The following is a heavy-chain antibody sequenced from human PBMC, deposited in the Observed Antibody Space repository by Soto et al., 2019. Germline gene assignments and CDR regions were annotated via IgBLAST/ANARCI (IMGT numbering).Heavy chain of an antibody. J-gene: IGHJ4*02. D-gene: IGHD1-26*01. V-gene: IGHV3-11*01. CDR3: ARTTWELGVRFDY. CDR2: ISGRGGTI. Sequence: GSLRLSCAASGFPFSDFYMTWIRRAPGRGLQCLSYISGRGGTIYYADSVKGRFTISRDNAKNSLDLQMDGLRGDDTGVYYCARTTWELGVRFDYWGQGALVTVSS. CDR1: GFPFSDFY.